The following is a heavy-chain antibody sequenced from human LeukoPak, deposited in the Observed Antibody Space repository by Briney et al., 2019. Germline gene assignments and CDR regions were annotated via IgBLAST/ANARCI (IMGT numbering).Heavy chain of an antibody. Sequence: PSETLSLTCAVYGGSFSGYYWCWIRRPPGKGLEWIGEINHSGSTNYNPSLKSRVTISVDTSRNQFSLKLSSVTAADTAVYYCARGANMVRGVIRYFQHWGQGTLVTVSS. D-gene: IGHD3-10*01. V-gene: IGHV4-34*01. J-gene: IGHJ1*01. CDR1: GGSFSGYY. CDR3: ARGANMVRGVIRYFQH. CDR2: INHSGST.